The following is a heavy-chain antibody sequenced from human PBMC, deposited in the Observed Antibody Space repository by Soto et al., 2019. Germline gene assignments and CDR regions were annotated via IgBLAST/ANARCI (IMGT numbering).Heavy chain of an antibody. Sequence: VQLVESGGGVVQPGRSLRLSCAASGFTFSSYGMHWVRQAPGKGLEWVAVISYDGSNKYYADSVKGRFTISRDNSKNTLYLQMNSLRAEDTAVYYCAKGKARDYYYGMDVWGQGTTVTVSS. V-gene: IGHV3-30*18. CDR1: GFTFSSYG. CDR2: ISYDGSNK. J-gene: IGHJ6*02. CDR3: AKGKARDYYYGMDV.